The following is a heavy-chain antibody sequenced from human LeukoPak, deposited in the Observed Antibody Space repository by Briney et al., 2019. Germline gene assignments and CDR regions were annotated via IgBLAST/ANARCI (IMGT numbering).Heavy chain of an antibody. Sequence: GGSLRLSCAASGFTFDDYAMHWVRQAPGKGLEWVSGISWNSGSIGYADSVKGRFTISRDNAKNSLYLQMNSLRAEDTALYYCAKDRQYEWLAYFDYWGQGTLVTVSS. V-gene: IGHV3-9*01. CDR2: ISWNSGSI. CDR1: GFTFDDYA. CDR3: AKDRQYEWLAYFDY. D-gene: IGHD6-19*01. J-gene: IGHJ4*02.